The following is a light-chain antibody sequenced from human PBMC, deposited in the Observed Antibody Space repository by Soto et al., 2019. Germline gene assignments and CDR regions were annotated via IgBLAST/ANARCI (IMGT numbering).Light chain of an antibody. V-gene: IGKV3-11*01. CDR3: QQRSNWPLT. CDR2: DAS. Sequence: EIVLTQSPATLSLSPGERATLSCRASESVSTYLAWYQQKPGQAPRLLIYDASTRATGISTRFSGSGSGTDFALTISSLESEDFAVYYCQQRSNWPLTFGGGTKVDIK. J-gene: IGKJ4*01. CDR1: ESVSTY.